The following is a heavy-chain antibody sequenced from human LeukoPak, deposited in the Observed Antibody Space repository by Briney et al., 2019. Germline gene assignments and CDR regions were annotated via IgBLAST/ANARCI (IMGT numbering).Heavy chain of an antibody. CDR1: GGSFSGYY. CDR2: INHSGST. Sequence: SETLSLTCAVYGGSFSGYYWSWIRQPPGKGLEWIGEINHSGSTNYNPSLKSRVTISVDTSKNQFSLKLSSVTAADTAVYYCARGLTYYYGSGTYDYWGQGTLVTVSS. CDR3: ARGLTYYYGSGTYDY. D-gene: IGHD3-10*01. V-gene: IGHV4-34*01. J-gene: IGHJ4*02.